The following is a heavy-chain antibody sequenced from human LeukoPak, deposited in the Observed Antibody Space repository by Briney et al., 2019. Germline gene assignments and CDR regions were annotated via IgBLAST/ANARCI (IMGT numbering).Heavy chain of an antibody. CDR3: ATGRVYYGSEY. CDR1: GDSITYYF. J-gene: IGHJ4*02. V-gene: IGHV4-59*03. Sequence: SETLSLTCTFPGDSITYYFWSWVRQPPGKGLEWIGYVFHTGSTNYNPSLMGRVTISLDTSKNQFSLRLTPVTAADTAVYYCATGRVYYGSEYWGQGALVTVSS. D-gene: IGHD3-10*01. CDR2: VFHTGST.